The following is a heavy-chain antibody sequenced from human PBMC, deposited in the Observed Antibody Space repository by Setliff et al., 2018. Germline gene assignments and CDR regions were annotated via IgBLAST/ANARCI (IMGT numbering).Heavy chain of an antibody. D-gene: IGHD2-15*01. V-gene: IGHV3-21*01. CDR3: ARTCSGSGCYAGLES. J-gene: IGHJ4*02. Sequence: PGGSLRLSCAASGLTFSSYSLNWVRQAPGKGLEWVSSISGSSSYIYYADSVQGRFTISRDNAKNSLSLQMNSLRPEDTAVYYCARTCSGSGCYAGLESWGQGTPVTVSS. CDR1: GLTFSSYS. CDR2: ISGSSSYI.